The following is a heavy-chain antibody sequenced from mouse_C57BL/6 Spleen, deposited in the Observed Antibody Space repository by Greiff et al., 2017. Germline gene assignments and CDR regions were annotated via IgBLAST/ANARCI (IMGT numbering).Heavy chain of an antibody. CDR2: ILPGSGST. CDR1: GYTFTGYW. CDR3: ARQFLYYSNYIYAMDY. Sequence: QVQLQQSGAELMKPGASVKLSCKATGYTFTGYWIEWVKQRPGHGLEWIGEILPGSGSTTYNEQFKGKATFTADTSSNTAYMQLSSLTTEDSAIYYCARQFLYYSNYIYAMDYWGQGTSVTVSS. D-gene: IGHD2-5*01. V-gene: IGHV1-9*01. J-gene: IGHJ4*01.